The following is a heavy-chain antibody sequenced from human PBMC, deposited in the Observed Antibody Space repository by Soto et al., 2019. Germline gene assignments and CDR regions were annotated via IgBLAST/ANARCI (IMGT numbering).Heavy chain of an antibody. CDR2: INHRGST. V-gene: IGHV4-34*01. D-gene: IGHD1-7*01. J-gene: IGHJ4*02. CDR1: GGSFSGYY. Sequence: SETLSLTCAVYGGSFSGYYWSWISQPPGKGLEWIGEINHRGSTNYNPSLKSRVTISGDTSKNQFSLKLSSVTAADTAVYYCARSNWNYYFDYWGQGTLVTVSS. CDR3: ARSNWNYYFDY.